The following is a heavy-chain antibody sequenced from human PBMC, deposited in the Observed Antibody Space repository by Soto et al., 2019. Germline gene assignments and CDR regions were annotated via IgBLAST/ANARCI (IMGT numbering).Heavy chain of an antibody. J-gene: IGHJ4*02. V-gene: IGHV4-30-2*01. CDR3: AGGIAARPLGY. CDR1: GGSSSSGGDS. D-gene: IGHD6-6*01. Sequence: QLQLQESGSGLVKPSQTLSLTGAVSGGSSSSGGDSWSWIRQPTGKGLEWIGNVYHSGSTYYNPSLQSRVTISVDRCKNQFSLRRSSVTAADRAVYYCAGGIAARPLGYWGKGTLVTVSS. CDR2: VYHSGST.